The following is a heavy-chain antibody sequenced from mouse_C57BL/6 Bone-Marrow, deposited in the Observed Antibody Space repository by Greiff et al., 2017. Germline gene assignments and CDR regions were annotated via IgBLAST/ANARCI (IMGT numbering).Heavy chain of an antibody. CDR3: ARDGITTVVASYYCDY. CDR2: IYPGDGDT. CDR1: GYAFRSYW. V-gene: IGHV1-80*01. J-gene: IGHJ2*01. D-gene: IGHD1-1*01. Sequence: VQLQQSGAELVKPGASVKISCKASGYAFRSYWMNWVKQRPGKGLEWIGQIYPGDGDTNYNGKFKGKATLTADKSSSTAYMQLSSLPSEDSAVYFCARDGITTVVASYYCDYWGQGTTLTVSS.